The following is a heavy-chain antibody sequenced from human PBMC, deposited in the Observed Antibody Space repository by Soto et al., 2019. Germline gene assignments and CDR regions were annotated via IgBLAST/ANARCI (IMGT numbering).Heavy chain of an antibody. D-gene: IGHD1-7*01. Sequence: PWESLKISCKGSGYSFTSYWIGWVRQMPGEGLEWMGIIYPGDSDTRYSPSFQGQVTISADKSISTAYLQWSSLKASDTAMYYCARHWTGTKGSYYYGLDVWCKRTTVTSPQ. V-gene: IGHV5-51*01. CDR1: GYSFTSYW. CDR2: IYPGDSDT. CDR3: ARHWTGTKGSYYYGLDV. J-gene: IGHJ6*04.